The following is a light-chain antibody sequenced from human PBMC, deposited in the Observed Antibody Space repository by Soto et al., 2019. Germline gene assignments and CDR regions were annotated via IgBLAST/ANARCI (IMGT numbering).Light chain of an antibody. CDR1: SSDVGGYNY. CDR2: DVS. CDR3: CSYAGTYSYV. J-gene: IGLJ1*01. Sequence: QSGLTQPRSGSGSPGQSVTISCTGTSSDVGGYNYVSWYQQHPDKAPKLMISDVSKRPSGVPDRFSGSKSGNSASLTISGLQAEDEADYYCCSYAGTYSYVFGTGTQIPVL. V-gene: IGLV2-11*01.